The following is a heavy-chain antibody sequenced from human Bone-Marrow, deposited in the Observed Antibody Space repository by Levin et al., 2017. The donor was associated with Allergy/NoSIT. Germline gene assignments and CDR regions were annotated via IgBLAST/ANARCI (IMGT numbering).Heavy chain of an antibody. V-gene: IGHV3-30*18. D-gene: IGHD2-2*02. CDR3: AKDYTPVTWHYYYGMDV. CDR2: ISYDGSNK. CDR1: GFTFSSYG. J-gene: IGHJ6*02. Sequence: QAGESLKISCAASGFTFSSYGMHWVRQAPGKGLEWVAVISYDGSNKYYADSVKGRFTISRDNSKNTLYLQMNSLRAEDTAVYYCAKDYTPVTWHYYYGMDVWGQGTTVTVSS.